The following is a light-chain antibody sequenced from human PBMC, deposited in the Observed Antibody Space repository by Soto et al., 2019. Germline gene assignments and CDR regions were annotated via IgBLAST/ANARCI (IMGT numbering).Light chain of an antibody. CDR2: VNSDGSQ. J-gene: IGLJ2*01. V-gene: IGLV4-69*01. CDR3: QTWATGNVV. Sequence: QSVLTQSPSASASLGASVKLTCTLSSGHNNYDIAWHQQQPEKGPRFLMKVNSDGSQTKGDGIPDRFLGSSSGAERYLIISSLQSEDEAAYYCQTWATGNVVFGGGTKLTVL. CDR1: SGHNNYD.